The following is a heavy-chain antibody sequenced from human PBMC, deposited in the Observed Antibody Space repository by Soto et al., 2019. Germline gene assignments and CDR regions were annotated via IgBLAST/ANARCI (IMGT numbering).Heavy chain of an antibody. Sequence: GGSLRLSCAASGFTFSGYAMSWVRQAPGKGLEWVSVISAGGGTTNYADSVKGRFAISRDNSRNTLYLQMNSLRAEDTAVYYCEKVENIRYFDWFTDYWGQGTLVTVSS. CDR1: GFTFSGYA. J-gene: IGHJ4*02. CDR3: EKVENIRYFDWFTDY. D-gene: IGHD3-9*01. V-gene: IGHV3-23*01. CDR2: ISAGGGTT.